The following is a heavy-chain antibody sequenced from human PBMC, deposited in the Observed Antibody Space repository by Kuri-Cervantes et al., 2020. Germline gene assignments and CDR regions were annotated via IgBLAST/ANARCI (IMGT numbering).Heavy chain of an antibody. D-gene: IGHD6-19*01. CDR2: ISYDGSNK. CDR3: ASDLHSSGWHPRLGDVAFDI. CDR1: GFTFSSYA. V-gene: IGHV3-30-3*01. J-gene: IGHJ3*02. Sequence: GGSLRLSCAASGFTFSSYAMHWVRQAPGKGLEWVAVISYDGSNKYYADSVKGRFTISRDNSKNTLYLQMNSLRAEDTAVYYCASDLHSSGWHPRLGDVAFDIWGQGTMVTVSS.